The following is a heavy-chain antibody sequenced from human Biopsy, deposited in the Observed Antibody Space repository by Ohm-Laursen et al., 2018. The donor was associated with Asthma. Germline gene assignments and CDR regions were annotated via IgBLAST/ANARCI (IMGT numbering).Heavy chain of an antibody. Sequence: EASVKVSCKASGYPFISYHIHWMRQAPGQGLEWMGRINPNSGATNYAQKFQGRVTMTRDTSISTAYMEVSRLRSDDTAVYYCAGGQKSAGDRWFDPWGQGTLVTVSS. CDR1: GYPFISYH. V-gene: IGHV1-2*06. J-gene: IGHJ5*02. CDR3: AGGQKSAGDRWFDP. CDR2: INPNSGAT. D-gene: IGHD6-13*01.